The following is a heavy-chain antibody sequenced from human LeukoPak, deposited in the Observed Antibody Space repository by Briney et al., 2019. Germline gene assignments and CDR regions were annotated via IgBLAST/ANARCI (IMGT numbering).Heavy chain of an antibody. CDR1: GGSLSGYY. D-gene: IGHD3-22*01. J-gene: IGHJ6*03. V-gene: IGHV4-34*01. Sequence: SETLSLTCAVSGGSLSGYYWTWIRQPPGKGLEWIGEINHSGSTNYNPSLKSRVTISVDTSKNQFSLKLSSVTAADTAVYYCARHGYYYDSSGYSKYYYYYYYMDVWDKGTTVTISS. CDR2: INHSGST. CDR3: ARHGYYYDSSGYSKYYYYYYYMDV.